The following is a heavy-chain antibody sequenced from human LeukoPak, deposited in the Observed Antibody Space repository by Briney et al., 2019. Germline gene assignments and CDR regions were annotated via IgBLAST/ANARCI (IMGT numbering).Heavy chain of an antibody. CDR3: ARDSNPPYYFDY. CDR2: ISGSGGNS. J-gene: IGHJ4*02. CDR1: GFTFSGFA. V-gene: IGHV3-23*01. Sequence: GGSLRLSCAASGFTFSGFAMSWVRQAPGKGLEWVSVISGSGGNSYYADSVKGRFTISRDNSKNTLYLQMNSLRAEDTAVYYCARDSNPPYYFDYWGQGTLVTVSS.